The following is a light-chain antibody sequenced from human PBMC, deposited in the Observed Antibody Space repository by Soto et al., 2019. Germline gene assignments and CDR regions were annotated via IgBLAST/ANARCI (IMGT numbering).Light chain of an antibody. V-gene: IGKV1-12*01. CDR2: AAS. CDR1: QDISNY. CDR3: QQTNLFPRS. J-gene: IGKJ4*01. Sequence: DIQMTQSPSSLSASVGDRVTITCQASQDISNYLNWYQQKPGKAPNLLIYAASSLQSGVPSRFSGSGSGTDFTLTISSLQPEDFATYFCQQTNLFPRSFGGGTKVEIK.